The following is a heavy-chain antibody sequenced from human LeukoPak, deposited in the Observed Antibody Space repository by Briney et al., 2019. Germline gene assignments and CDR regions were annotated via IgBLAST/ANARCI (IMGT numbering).Heavy chain of an antibody. D-gene: IGHD2-21*02. CDR3: ARKLGGAQCGGDCFFDH. CDR2: ISPTGSYT. CDR1: GFMLNVYY. J-gene: IGHJ4*02. V-gene: IGHV3-11*03. Sequence: GVSLRLSCEASGFMLNVYYMSWVRLAPGKGLEWIGYISPTGSYTTYADSVRGRFTISRDNAKNLLFLQMNDLRTEDTAVYYCARKLGGAQCGGDCFFDHWGQGTRVGVSS.